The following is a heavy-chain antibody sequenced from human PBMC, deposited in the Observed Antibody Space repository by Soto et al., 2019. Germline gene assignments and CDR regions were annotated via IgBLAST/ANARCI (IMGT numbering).Heavy chain of an antibody. D-gene: IGHD6-19*01. CDR1: GGTFSSYA. Sequence: SVKVSCKASGGTFSSYAISWVRQAPGQGLEWMGGIIPILGTANYAQKFQGRVTITADESTSTAYMELSSLRSEDTAVYYCAREPRYLAVAGEFNYYYGMDVWGQGTTVTVSS. V-gene: IGHV1-69*13. CDR2: IIPILGTA. CDR3: AREPRYLAVAGEFNYYYGMDV. J-gene: IGHJ6*02.